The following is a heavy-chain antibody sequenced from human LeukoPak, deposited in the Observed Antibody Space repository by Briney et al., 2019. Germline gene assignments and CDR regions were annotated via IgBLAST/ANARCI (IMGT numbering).Heavy chain of an antibody. D-gene: IGHD5-24*01. CDR2: IKQDGSDK. V-gene: IGHV3-7*01. CDR1: GFSFSTHW. J-gene: IGHJ3*02. CDR3: AGDEGWTFDI. Sequence: PGGSLRLSCAASGFSFSTHWMSWFRQAPGKGLEWVALIKQDGSDKHYVDSVKGRFATSRDNAKNSLYLQMNSLRADDTAVYYCAGDEGWTFDIWGQGTKVTVSS.